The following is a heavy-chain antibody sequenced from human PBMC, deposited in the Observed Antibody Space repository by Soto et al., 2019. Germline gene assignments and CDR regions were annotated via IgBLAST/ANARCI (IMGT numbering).Heavy chain of an antibody. CDR2: IKEDGSER. J-gene: IGHJ3*02. D-gene: IGHD3-16*01. V-gene: IGHV3-7*01. Sequence: GGSLRLSCAASGFTFSHYWMSWVRQAPGKGLQGVAKIKEDGSERYYVDSVKGRFTISRDNAKNSLYLQMSSLRAEDTAVYYCTRDPAFGAFDIWGQGTMVTVSS. CDR1: GFTFSHYW. CDR3: TRDPAFGAFDI.